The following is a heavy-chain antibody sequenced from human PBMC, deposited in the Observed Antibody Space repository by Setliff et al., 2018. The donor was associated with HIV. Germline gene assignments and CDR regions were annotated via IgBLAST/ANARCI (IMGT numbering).Heavy chain of an antibody. Sequence: SETLSLTCAVYGGSFSGYYWSWIRQHPGKGLEWIGYNYYSGSTYYNPSLKSRVIISVDMSKNQFSLKLRSVTAADTAVYYCARGGRVAAIGLWGSWFDPWGQGTLVTVSS. D-gene: IGHD2-2*02. CDR3: ARGGRVAAIGLWGSWFDP. CDR2: NYYSGST. CDR1: GGSFSGYY. V-gene: IGHV4-34*01. J-gene: IGHJ5*02.